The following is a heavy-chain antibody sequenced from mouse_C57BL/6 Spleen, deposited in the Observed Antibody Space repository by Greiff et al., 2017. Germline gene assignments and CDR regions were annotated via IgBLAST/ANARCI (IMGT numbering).Heavy chain of an antibody. J-gene: IGHJ2*01. D-gene: IGHD2-1*01. Sequence: VKLVESGPGLVAPSQSLSITCTVSGFSLTSYAISWVRQPPGKGLEWLGVIWPGGGTNYNSALKSRLSISKDNSKSQVFLKMNSLQTDDTARYYCARNSRYGNYEDYWGQGTTLTVSS. CDR3: ARNSRYGNYEDY. CDR1: GFSLTSYA. CDR2: IWPGGGT. V-gene: IGHV2-9-1*01.